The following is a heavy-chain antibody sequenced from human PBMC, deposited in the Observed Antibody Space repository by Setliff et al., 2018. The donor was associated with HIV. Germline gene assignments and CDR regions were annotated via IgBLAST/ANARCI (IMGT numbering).Heavy chain of an antibody. CDR1: GHTFTNCA. CDR2: INAGSGKT. Sequence: ASVKVSCKASGHTFTNCAIHWVRQAPGQRLEWMGWINAGSGKTKYSQKFQGRVTISRDTSARTAYMELISLISEDTAVYYCARDIGGWHETETEYFQYWGQGTLVTVSS. D-gene: IGHD6-19*01. V-gene: IGHV1-3*01. CDR3: ARDIGGWHETETEYFQY. J-gene: IGHJ1*01.